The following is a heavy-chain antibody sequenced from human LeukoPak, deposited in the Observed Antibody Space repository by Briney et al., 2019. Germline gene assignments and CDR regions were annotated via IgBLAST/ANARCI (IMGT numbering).Heavy chain of an antibody. D-gene: IGHD3-22*01. J-gene: IGHJ3*02. CDR1: GGSISSYY. CDR3: ASSDHYDSSGFGLDAFDI. Sequence: SETLSLTCTVSGGSISSYYWSWIRQPPGKGLEWIGYIYNSGSTNYNPSLKSRVTISLDTSKNQFSLRLSSVTAADTAVYYCASSDHYDSSGFGLDAFDIWGQGTMVTVSS. CDR2: IYNSGST. V-gene: IGHV4-59*08.